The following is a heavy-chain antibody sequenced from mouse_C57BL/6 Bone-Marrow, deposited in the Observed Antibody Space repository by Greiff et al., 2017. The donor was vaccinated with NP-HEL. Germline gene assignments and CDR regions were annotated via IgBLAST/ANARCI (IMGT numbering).Heavy chain of an antibody. Sequence: QVQLQQPGAELVRPGTSVKLSCKASGYTFTSYWMHWVKQRPGQGLEWIGVIDPSDSYTKYNQKFKGKATLTVDTSSSTAYMQLSSLTSEDSAVDYCAREEGYDCYFEDYWGQGTTLTVSS. CDR3: AREEGYDCYFEDY. CDR1: GYTFTSYW. CDR2: IDPSDSYT. J-gene: IGHJ2*01. D-gene: IGHD2-3*01. V-gene: IGHV1-59*01.